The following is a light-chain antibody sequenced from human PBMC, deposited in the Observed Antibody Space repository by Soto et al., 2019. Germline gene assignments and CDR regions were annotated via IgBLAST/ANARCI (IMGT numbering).Light chain of an antibody. Sequence: EIVIAQSPATLSVSPGEGSTLSCRASQSVSSKLAWYQQKPGQPPRLLIYGAYTRDTGIPARFSGMWSGTEFTLLFSGLQSEDSAVYYCQQYNSWLWTFGQGTKVDIK. CDR2: GAY. CDR3: QQYNSWLWT. J-gene: IGKJ1*01. CDR1: QSVSSK. V-gene: IGKV3-15*01.